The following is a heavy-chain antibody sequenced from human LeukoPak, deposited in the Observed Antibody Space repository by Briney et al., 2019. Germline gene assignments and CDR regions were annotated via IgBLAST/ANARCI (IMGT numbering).Heavy chain of an antibody. Sequence: GSLRLSCAASGFTFSYHAMSWIRQPPGKGLEWIGEINHSGSTNYNPSLKSRVTISVDTSKNQFSLKLSSVTAADTAVYYCARGYDILTGYYTWGQGTLVTVSS. J-gene: IGHJ4*02. CDR3: ARGYDILTGYYT. D-gene: IGHD3-9*01. V-gene: IGHV4-34*01. CDR2: INHSGST. CDR1: GFTFSYHA.